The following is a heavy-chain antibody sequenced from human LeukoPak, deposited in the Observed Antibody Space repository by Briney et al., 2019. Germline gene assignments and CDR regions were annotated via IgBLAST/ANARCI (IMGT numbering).Heavy chain of an antibody. J-gene: IGHJ4*02. CDR1: GGSIRSYY. CDR2: IYTSGST. Sequence: SETLSLTCTVSGGSIRSYYWSWIRQPAGKGLEWIGRIYTSGSTNYNPSLKSRVTMSVDTSKNHFSLKLSSVTAADTAVYYCARTSIVVAPAAMRRGDYFDYWGQGTLVTVSS. V-gene: IGHV4-4*07. D-gene: IGHD2-2*01. CDR3: ARTSIVVAPAAMRRGDYFDY.